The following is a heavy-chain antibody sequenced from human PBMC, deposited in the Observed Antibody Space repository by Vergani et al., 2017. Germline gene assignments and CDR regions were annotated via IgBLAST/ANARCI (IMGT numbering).Heavy chain of an antibody. Sequence: QVQLVQSGAEVKKPGSSVKVSCKASGGTFSSYTISWVRQAPGQGLEWMGRIIPILGIANYAQKFQGRVTITADKSTSTAYMELSSLRSEDTAVYYCARVEYSSSSDYYDGMDVWGQGTTVTVSS. CDR2: IIPILGIA. J-gene: IGHJ6*02. D-gene: IGHD6-6*01. CDR3: ARVEYSSSSDYYDGMDV. CDR1: GGTFSSYT. V-gene: IGHV1-69*02.